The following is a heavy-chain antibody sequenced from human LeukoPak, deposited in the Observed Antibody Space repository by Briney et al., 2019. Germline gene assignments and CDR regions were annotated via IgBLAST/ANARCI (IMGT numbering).Heavy chain of an antibody. V-gene: IGHV3-23*01. CDR3: AKDRSCTNDICHGDFDY. J-gene: IGHJ4*02. CDR2: ISGSGGST. Sequence: PGGSLRLSCAASGFTFSSYAVSWVRQAPGKGLEWVSRISGSGGSTYSADSVKGRFTISRDNSKNTLYLQMNSLRAEDTALYYCAKDRSCTNDICHGDFDYWGQGTLVTVYS. D-gene: IGHD2-8*01. CDR1: GFTFSSYA.